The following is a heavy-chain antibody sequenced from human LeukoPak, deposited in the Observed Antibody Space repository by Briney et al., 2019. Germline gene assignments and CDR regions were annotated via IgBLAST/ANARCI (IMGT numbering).Heavy chain of an antibody. Sequence: ASVKVSCMASGYTFISHGISWVRQAPGQGLEWMGWISAYNGNTNYAQKLQGRVTMTTDTSTSTAYMELRSLRSDDTAVYYCARDKGLHHGPHYMDVWGKGTTVTVSS. D-gene: IGHD4-11*01. CDR1: GYTFISHG. V-gene: IGHV1-18*01. CDR3: ARDKGLHHGPHYMDV. CDR2: ISAYNGNT. J-gene: IGHJ6*03.